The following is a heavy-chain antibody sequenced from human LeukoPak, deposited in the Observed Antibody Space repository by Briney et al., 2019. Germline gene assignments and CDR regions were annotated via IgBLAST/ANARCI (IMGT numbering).Heavy chain of an antibody. CDR3: ATGRDAYKVGY. J-gene: IGHJ4*02. Sequence: PSETLSLTCTVSGGSFSGSSYYWNWIRQHPGEGLEWIGCIYYTGSTYYNPSLKSRITISVDTSKNQFSLKLNSVTAADTAVYYCATGRDAYKVGYWGQGTLVTVSS. CDR2: IYYTGST. CDR1: GGSFSGSSYY. V-gene: IGHV4-31*03. D-gene: IGHD5-24*01.